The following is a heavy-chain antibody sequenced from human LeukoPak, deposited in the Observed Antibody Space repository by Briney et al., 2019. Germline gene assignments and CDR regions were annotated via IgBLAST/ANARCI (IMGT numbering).Heavy chain of an antibody. Sequence: SETLSLTCTVSGNSISSGDNYWSWIRQPAGKGLEWIGRIYTSGSTNYNPSLKSRVTISVDTSKNQFSLKLSSVTAADTAVYYCARAVVGATIRVLYYYYMDVWGKGTTVTVSS. J-gene: IGHJ6*03. V-gene: IGHV4-61*02. CDR3: ARAVVGATIRVLYYYYMDV. D-gene: IGHD1-26*01. CDR1: GNSISSGDNY. CDR2: IYTSGST.